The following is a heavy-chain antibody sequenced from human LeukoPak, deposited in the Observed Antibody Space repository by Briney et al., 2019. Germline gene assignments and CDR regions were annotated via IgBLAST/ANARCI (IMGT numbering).Heavy chain of an antibody. J-gene: IGHJ6*03. Sequence: PGGSLRLSCAASGFTINDNYMTWVRQAPGKGLDCVSFIYTDGTTVYADSVKGRFTLSRDDSKNILFLQINSLRAEDTAVYYCARATQLWESKHFYYYYLDAWGKGTTVTVSS. CDR2: IYTDGTT. D-gene: IGHD3-16*01. CDR3: ARATQLWESKHFYYYYLDA. V-gene: IGHV3-53*01. CDR1: GFTINDNY.